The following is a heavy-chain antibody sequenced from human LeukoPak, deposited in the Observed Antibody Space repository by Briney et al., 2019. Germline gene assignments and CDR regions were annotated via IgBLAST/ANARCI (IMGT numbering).Heavy chain of an antibody. D-gene: IGHD3-22*01. CDR1: GFPFSSYA. V-gene: IGHV3-23*01. Sequence: PGGSLRLSCAASGFPFSSYAMSGVRQAPGKALEWVSAICGSGGSTFYADPVKGRFTISKDNSKNTRYLQMNSLRAEDTAVYYCAKALSRNYDSSGYYYVNYYYGMDVWGQGTTVTVSS. J-gene: IGHJ6*02. CDR2: ICGSGGST. CDR3: AKALSRNYDSSGYYYVNYYYGMDV.